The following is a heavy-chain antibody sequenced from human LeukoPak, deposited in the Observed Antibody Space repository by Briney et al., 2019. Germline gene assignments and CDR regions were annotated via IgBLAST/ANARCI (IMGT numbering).Heavy chain of an antibody. D-gene: IGHD3-22*01. J-gene: IGHJ4*02. CDR2: ISAYNGNT. CDR1: GYTFTSYG. Sequence: VASVKVSCKASGYTFTSYGISWVRQAPGQGLEWMGWISAYNGNTNYAQKLQGRVTMTTDTSTSTAYMELRSLRFDDTAVYYCARDYGGYYDSSGYPPPGYWGQGTLVTVSS. CDR3: ARDYGGYYDSSGYPPPGY. V-gene: IGHV1-18*01.